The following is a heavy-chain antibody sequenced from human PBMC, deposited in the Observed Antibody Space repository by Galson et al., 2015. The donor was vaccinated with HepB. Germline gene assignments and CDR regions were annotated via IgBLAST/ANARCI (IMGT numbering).Heavy chain of an antibody. Sequence: SLRLSCAASGFTFSSNWMQWVRQAPGKGLEWVSRINSDVSTTSYTDSVKGRFTISRDNAKNTLYLQMNSLRTEDTAVYYCVRMGDLSGYSSCWGQGTLVTVSS. J-gene: IGHJ4*02. D-gene: IGHD3-22*01. V-gene: IGHV3-74*01. CDR1: GFTFSSNW. CDR2: INSDVSTT. CDR3: VRMGDLSGYSSC.